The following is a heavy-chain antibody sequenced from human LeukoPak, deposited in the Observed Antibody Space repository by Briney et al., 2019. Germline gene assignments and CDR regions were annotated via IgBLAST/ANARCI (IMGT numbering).Heavy chain of an antibody. V-gene: IGHV4-34*01. CDR3: ASIHYDILTGCYRSPYFDY. D-gene: IGHD3-9*01. CDR2: INHSGST. CDR1: GGSFSGYY. J-gene: IGHJ4*02. Sequence: PSETLSLTCAVYGGSFSGYYWSWIRQPPGKGLEWIGKINHSGSTNYNPSLKSRVTISVDTSKNQFSLKLGSVTAADTAVYYCASIHYDILTGCYRSPYFDYWGQGTLVTVSS.